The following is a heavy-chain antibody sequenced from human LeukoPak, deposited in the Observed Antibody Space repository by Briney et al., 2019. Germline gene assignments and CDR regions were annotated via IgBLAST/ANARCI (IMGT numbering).Heavy chain of an antibody. J-gene: IGHJ5*02. CDR2: IHNDGTTT. CDR1: GFTLSDYG. D-gene: IGHD2-15*01. CDR3: ARDFYGRYCTGGSCYYQNWLDP. V-gene: IGHV3-74*03. Sequence: PGGSLRLSCAASGFTLSDYGIHWVRQAPGKGLVWVSHIHNDGTTTTYAAFVKGRFTISRDNAKNTVYLDMTGLSGEDTAVYYCARDFYGRYCTGGSCYYQNWLDPWGQGTQVTVSS.